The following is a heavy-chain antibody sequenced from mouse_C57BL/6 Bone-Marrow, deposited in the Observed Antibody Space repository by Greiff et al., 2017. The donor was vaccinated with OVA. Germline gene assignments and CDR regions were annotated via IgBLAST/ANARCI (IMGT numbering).Heavy chain of an antibody. Sequence: EVKLVESGGGLVKPGGSLKLSCAASGFTFSSYAMSWVRQTPEKRLEWVATICDGGSYPYYPDNVTVRFTISMDNAKKTLYLQMCHLESDDTAMYYCASPWFAYWGQGTLVTVSA. CDR3: ASPWFAY. J-gene: IGHJ3*01. V-gene: IGHV5-4*03. CDR1: GFTFSSYA. CDR2: ICDGGSYP.